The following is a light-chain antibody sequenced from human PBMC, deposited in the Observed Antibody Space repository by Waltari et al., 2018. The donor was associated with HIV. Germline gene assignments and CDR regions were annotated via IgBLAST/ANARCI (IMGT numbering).Light chain of an antibody. CDR3: QQVNSYPVT. V-gene: IGKV1-9*01. CDR1: QGISSY. CDR2: GAS. Sequence: DIQLTQSTSFLSASVGDRVTITCRASQGISSYLAWYQQKPGKVPKLLIYGASTLQSGVPSRFSGSGSGTEFTLTINSLQPEDFATYYCQQVNSYPVTFGQGTKLEIK. J-gene: IGKJ2*01.